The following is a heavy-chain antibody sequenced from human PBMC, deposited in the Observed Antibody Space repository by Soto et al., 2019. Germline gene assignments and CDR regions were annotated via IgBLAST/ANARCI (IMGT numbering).Heavy chain of an antibody. J-gene: IGHJ6*03. CDR3: ARGGWQFGDYVYYYYYRDV. Sequence: QVQLVQSGSEVKKPGASVKVSCKASGYTFATYAIHWVRQAPGQRLEWLGWINAGNGDTKYSQKFQGRVTITRDTSASTAYIELRSLRSEDTAVYYCARGGWQFGDYVYYYYYRDVWGKGTTVTVSS. CDR2: INAGNGDT. CDR1: GYTFATYA. D-gene: IGHD4-17*01. V-gene: IGHV1-3*01.